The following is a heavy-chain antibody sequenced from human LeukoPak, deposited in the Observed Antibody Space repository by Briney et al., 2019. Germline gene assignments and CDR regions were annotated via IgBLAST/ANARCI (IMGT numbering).Heavy chain of an antibody. D-gene: IGHD4-17*01. Sequence: GGSLRLSCAASGFTFSSCAMSWVRQAPGKGLEWVSAISGSGGSTYYADSVKGRFTISRDNSKNTLYLQMNSLRAEDTAVYYCAKFGGMTTVTTFDYWGQGTLVTVSS. J-gene: IGHJ4*02. CDR1: GFTFSSCA. CDR2: ISGSGGST. V-gene: IGHV3-23*01. CDR3: AKFGGMTTVTTFDY.